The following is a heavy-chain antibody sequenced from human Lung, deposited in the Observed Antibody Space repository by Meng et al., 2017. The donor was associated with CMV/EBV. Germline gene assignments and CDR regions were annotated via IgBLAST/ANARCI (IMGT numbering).Heavy chain of an antibody. CDR2: LSYDGSQR. Sequence: SXVASRLTHFKSYSMHWVRQAPGKGLEWVAILSYDGSQRYYTDSVKGRFTISRDNSMDTMYLQMNSLRPDDTAVYYCARAAFCSSSTCWYGMDVWXQGTTVTVSS. V-gene: IGHV3-30*14. J-gene: IGHJ6*02. CDR1: RLTHFKSYS. D-gene: IGHD2-2*01. CDR3: ARAAFCSSSTCWYGMDV.